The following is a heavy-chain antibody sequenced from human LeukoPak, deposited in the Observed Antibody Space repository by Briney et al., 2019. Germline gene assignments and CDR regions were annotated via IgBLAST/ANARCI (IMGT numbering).Heavy chain of an antibody. D-gene: IGHD3-22*01. CDR1: GFIFSNFD. Sequence: SGGSLRLSCAASGFIFSNFDMHWVRQAPGKGLEYVSSINAGGGRTYYAASVKGRFTISRDAVKDTLYLQMGSVRIEDTAVYYCARGYYDSSGFYLGYWGQGTLVTVSS. J-gene: IGHJ4*02. CDR3: ARGYYDSSGFYLGY. V-gene: IGHV3-64*02. CDR2: INAGGGRT.